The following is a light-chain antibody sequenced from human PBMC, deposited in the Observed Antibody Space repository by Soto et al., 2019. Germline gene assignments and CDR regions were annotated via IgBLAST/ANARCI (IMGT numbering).Light chain of an antibody. V-gene: IGLV2-14*01. Sequence: QSVLTQPASVSESPGRSITIYCTGTSSDVGGYKYVSWYQQHPGKAPKLMIYEVSTRPSGVSNRFSGSKSGNTASLTISGLQAEDEADYYCSSYTSSSSHYVFGTRTKVTVL. J-gene: IGLJ1*01. CDR2: EVS. CDR3: SSYTSSSSHYV. CDR1: SSDVGGYKY.